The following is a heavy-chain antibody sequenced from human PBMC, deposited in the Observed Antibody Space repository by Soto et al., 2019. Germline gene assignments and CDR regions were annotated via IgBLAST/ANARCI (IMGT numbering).Heavy chain of an antibody. J-gene: IGHJ4*02. CDR2: MKEDGSEK. Sequence: QSGGSPRLSCEASGFNFSRSWMSWVRQAPGKGLEWVANMKEDGSEKYYADSVRGRFTISRDNAKNSVHLQMNSLRVEDTAVYYCARGFYTDYWGQGALVTVSS. V-gene: IGHV3-7*01. CDR1: GFNFSRSW. D-gene: IGHD3-3*01. CDR3: ARGFYTDY.